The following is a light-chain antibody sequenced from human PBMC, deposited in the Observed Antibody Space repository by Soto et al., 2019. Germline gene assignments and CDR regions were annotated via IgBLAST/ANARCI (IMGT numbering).Light chain of an antibody. V-gene: IGKV2-30*01. Sequence: DVVMTQSPLSLPVTLGQPASISCRSNQSLVYSDGIAYFSWFXQRQGRSQRXLIYKVSNRDSGVPARFSGSGSGTDLAMKISRVEADDVGVYYCMQATHWPITFGQGTRLEIK. CDR3: MQATHWPIT. CDR1: QSLVYSDGIAY. CDR2: KVS. J-gene: IGKJ5*01.